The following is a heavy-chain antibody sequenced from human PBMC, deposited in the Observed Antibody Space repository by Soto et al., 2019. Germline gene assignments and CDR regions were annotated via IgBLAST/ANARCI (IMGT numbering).Heavy chain of an antibody. CDR1: GFNVTNTY. Sequence: PGGSLRLSCAVSGFNVTNTYMSWVRQAPGKGLEWVSVIYRGLSTFYADSVEGRFTVSRDDSKNTVSLQMNSLRTEDTAVYYCARDRSDSSRDDSFDIWGQGTMVTVSS. CDR2: IYRGLST. V-gene: IGHV3-53*01. CDR3: ARDRSDSSRDDSFDI. D-gene: IGHD6-6*01. J-gene: IGHJ3*02.